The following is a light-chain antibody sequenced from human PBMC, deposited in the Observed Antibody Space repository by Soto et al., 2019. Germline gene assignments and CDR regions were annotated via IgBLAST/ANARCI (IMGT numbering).Light chain of an antibody. Sequence: EIAMTQSPATLSVSPGERATLSCRASQSVSSNLAWYQQKPGQAPRLLIYDVSTRATGIPARFSGSGSGTEFTLTISSLQSEDFAVYYCQQYNNWPGGTFGQGTKVDIK. CDR3: QQYNNWPGGT. J-gene: IGKJ2*02. CDR1: QSVSSN. CDR2: DVS. V-gene: IGKV3-15*01.